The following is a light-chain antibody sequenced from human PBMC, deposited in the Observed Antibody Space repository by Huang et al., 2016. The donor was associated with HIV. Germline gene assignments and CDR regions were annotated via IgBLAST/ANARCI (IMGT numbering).Light chain of an antibody. J-gene: IGKJ2*01. CDR2: GAS. Sequence: EIVLTQSPGTLSLSPGERATLSCRASQSVSSSYLAWYQQKPGQAPRLLIYGASSRATGIPDRVSCSGSGTDFTLTISRLEPEDFAVYYCQQYGRSPYTFGQGTKLEIK. V-gene: IGKV3-20*01. CDR1: QSVSSSY. CDR3: QQYGRSPYT.